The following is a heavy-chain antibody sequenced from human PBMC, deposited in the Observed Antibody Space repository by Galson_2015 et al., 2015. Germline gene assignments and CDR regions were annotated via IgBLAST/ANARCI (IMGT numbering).Heavy chain of an antibody. Sequence: SVKVSCKVSGYTLTELSMHWVRQAPGKGLEWMGGFDPEDGETIYAQKFQGRVTMTEDTSTDTAYMELSSLRSEDTAVYYCATRGGGGSGTPYYYYYMDVWGKGTTVTVSS. CDR2: FDPEDGET. D-gene: IGHD3-10*01. CDR3: ATRGGGGSGTPYYYYYMDV. J-gene: IGHJ6*03. V-gene: IGHV1-24*01. CDR1: GYTLTELS.